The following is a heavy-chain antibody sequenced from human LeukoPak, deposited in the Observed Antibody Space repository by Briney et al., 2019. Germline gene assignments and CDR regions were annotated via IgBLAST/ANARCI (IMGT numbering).Heavy chain of an antibody. CDR2: INHSGST. CDR3: AVGYCSSTSCYNSGYFDY. D-gene: IGHD2-2*02. Sequence: PSETLSLTCAVYGGSFSNYYWSWIRQPPGKGLEWIGEINHSGSTNYNPSLKSRVTISVDTSKNQFSLKLSSVTAADTAVYYCAVGYCSSTSCYNSGYFDYWGQGTLVTVSS. V-gene: IGHV4-34*01. J-gene: IGHJ4*02. CDR1: GGSFSNYY.